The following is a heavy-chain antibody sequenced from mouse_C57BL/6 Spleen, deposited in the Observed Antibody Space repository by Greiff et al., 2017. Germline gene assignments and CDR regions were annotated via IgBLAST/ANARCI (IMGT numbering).Heavy chain of an antibody. J-gene: IGHJ2*01. Sequence: QVQLQQPGAELVMPGASVKLSCKASGYTFTSYWMHWVKQRPGQGLEWIGEIDPSDSYTNYNQKFKGKSTLTVDKSSSTAYMQLSSLTSEDSAVYYCARNHDYGSSYFDYWGQGTTRTVAS. CDR2: IDPSDSYT. CDR3: ARNHDYGSSYFDY. V-gene: IGHV1-69*01. D-gene: IGHD1-1*01. CDR1: GYTFTSYW.